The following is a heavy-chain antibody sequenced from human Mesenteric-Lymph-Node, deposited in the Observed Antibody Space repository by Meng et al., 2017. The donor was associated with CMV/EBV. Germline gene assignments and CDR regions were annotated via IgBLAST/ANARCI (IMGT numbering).Heavy chain of an antibody. Sequence: KVSCKASGYTFTGYYMHWVRQMPGKGLEWMGIIYPGDSDTRYSPSFQGQVTISADKSISTAYLQWSSLKASDTAMYYCARHGSPQQYYYYGMDVWGQGTTVTVSS. CDR1: GYTFTGYY. J-gene: IGHJ6*02. D-gene: IGHD5-18*01. CDR3: ARHGSPQQYYYYGMDV. CDR2: IYPGDSDT. V-gene: IGHV5-51*01.